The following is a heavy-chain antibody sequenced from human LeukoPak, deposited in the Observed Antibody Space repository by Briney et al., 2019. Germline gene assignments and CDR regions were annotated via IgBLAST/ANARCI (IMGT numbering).Heavy chain of an antibody. CDR3: AREVGYSTSWYGRFDP. J-gene: IGHJ5*02. D-gene: IGHD2-2*01. V-gene: IGHV1-2*06. CDR2: INPNNGGA. Sequence: ASVKVSCTASGYTFTGHYVHWVRQAPGQGLEWMGRINPNNGGAYYAHNFQGKVTITSDKSCNTVYMELHRLISDDPAVYYCAREVGYSTSWYGRFDPWSQGTLVTVSS. CDR1: GYTFTGHY.